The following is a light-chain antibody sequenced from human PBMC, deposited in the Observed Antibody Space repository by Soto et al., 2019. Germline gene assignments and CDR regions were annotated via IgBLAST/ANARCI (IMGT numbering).Light chain of an antibody. CDR3: CSYAGTFYV. J-gene: IGLJ1*01. CDR1: SSDVGTYNL. V-gene: IGLV2-23*01. CDR2: EGF. Sequence: QAVVTQPASVSGSPGQSITISCTGTSSDVGTYNLVSWYQQHPGKAPKLMIYEGFNRPSGVSNRFSGSKSGNTASLTISGLQAEDEADYYCCSYAGTFYVFGTGTKLTVL.